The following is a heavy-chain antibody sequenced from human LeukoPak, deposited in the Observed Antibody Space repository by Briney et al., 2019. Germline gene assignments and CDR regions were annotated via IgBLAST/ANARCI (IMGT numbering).Heavy chain of an antibody. Sequence: ASVKVSCKASGYTFTNYYMHWVRQAPGQGLEWLGLITPSGGSTWYAQKFQGRVTMTRDMSTSTDYMELSSLRSEDTAVYYCARSIAANYSYYYYYYMDVWGKGTTVTVSS. CDR3: ARSIAANYSYYYYYYMDV. CDR1: GYTFTNYY. CDR2: ITPSGGST. D-gene: IGHD6-6*01. J-gene: IGHJ6*03. V-gene: IGHV1-46*01.